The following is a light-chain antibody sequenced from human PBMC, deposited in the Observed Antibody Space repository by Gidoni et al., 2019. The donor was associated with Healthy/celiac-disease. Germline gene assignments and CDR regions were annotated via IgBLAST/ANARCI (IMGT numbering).Light chain of an antibody. CDR1: QSVSSSY. V-gene: IGKV3-20*01. CDR3: QQYPRA. Sequence: EIVLTQSPGTLSLSPGERATLSGRASQSVSSSYLAWYQQKPGQAPRLLIYGASSRATGIPDRFSGSGSGTDFTLTISRLEPEDFAVYYCQQYPRAFGQGTKVEIK. J-gene: IGKJ1*01. CDR2: GAS.